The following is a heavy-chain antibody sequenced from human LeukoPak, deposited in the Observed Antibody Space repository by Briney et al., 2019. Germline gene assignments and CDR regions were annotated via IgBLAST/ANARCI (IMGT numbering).Heavy chain of an antibody. V-gene: IGHV1-2*02. J-gene: IGHJ4*02. Sequence: ASVKVSCKASGYTFTGYYMHWVRQAPGQGLEWMGWINPNSGGTNYAQKFQGRVTMTRDTSISTAYMELSRLRSDDTAVYYCARWGYYDILTGYGFDYWGQGTLVTVSS. CDR3: ARWGYYDILTGYGFDY. CDR1: GYTFTGYY. D-gene: IGHD3-9*01. CDR2: INPNSGGT.